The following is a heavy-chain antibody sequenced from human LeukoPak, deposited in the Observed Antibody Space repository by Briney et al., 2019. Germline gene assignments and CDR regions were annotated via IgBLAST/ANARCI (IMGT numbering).Heavy chain of an antibody. CDR2: IDPSGGGT. CDR1: GFTLSSYA. D-gene: IGHD4-23*01. Sequence: GGSLRLSCAASGFTLSSYAMSWVRQTPGKGLEWVSGIDPSGGGTYYADSVKGRFTISRDNSKNTLYLQMNSLRGEDTAAYYCAKISPLDYGGKPWALDIWGQGTMVTVSS. CDR3: AKISPLDYGGKPWALDI. V-gene: IGHV3-23*01. J-gene: IGHJ3*02.